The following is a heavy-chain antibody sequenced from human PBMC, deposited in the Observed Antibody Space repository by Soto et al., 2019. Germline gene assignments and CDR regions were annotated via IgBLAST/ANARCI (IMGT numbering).Heavy chain of an antibody. CDR3: ARDLSWGSNWYYYMDV. D-gene: IGHD7-27*01. Sequence: EVQLVESGGGLVQPGGSLRLSCATSGFILSDCAMNWVRQAPGKGLGWVSYISSSSSVIDYADSVKGRFIVSRDNARNSLYLQMNSLRAEDTAVYYCARDLSWGSNWYYYMDVWGKGTTVTVSS. J-gene: IGHJ6*03. V-gene: IGHV3-48*01. CDR2: ISSSSSVI. CDR1: GFILSDCA.